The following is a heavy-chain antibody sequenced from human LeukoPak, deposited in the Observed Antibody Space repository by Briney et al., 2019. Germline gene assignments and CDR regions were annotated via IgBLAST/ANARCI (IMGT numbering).Heavy chain of an antibody. CDR3: ARGDSSSLYHDAFDI. CDR2: MNPNSGNT. Sequence: GASVKVSCKASGGTFSSYAISWVRQAPGQGLEWMGWMNPNSGNTGYAQKFQGRVTITRNTSISTAYMELSSLRSEDTAVYYCARGDSSSLYHDAFDIWGQGTMVTASS. J-gene: IGHJ3*02. CDR1: GGTFSSYA. D-gene: IGHD6-6*01. V-gene: IGHV1-8*03.